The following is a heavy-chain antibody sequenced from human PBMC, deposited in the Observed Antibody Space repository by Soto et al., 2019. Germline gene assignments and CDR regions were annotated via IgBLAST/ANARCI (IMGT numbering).Heavy chain of an antibody. CDR3: ARDPEYSGLFDY. Sequence: QLGGSLRLSCAASGFTFNRFGMNWVRQTPGKGLEWVANIQQDGSEKYYVDSVKGRFTISRGNGKNSLFLQMNNLRAEDTAVYYCARDPEYSGLFDYWGQGTLVTVSS. J-gene: IGHJ4*02. CDR2: IQQDGSEK. V-gene: IGHV3-7*01. D-gene: IGHD5-12*01. CDR1: GFTFNRFG.